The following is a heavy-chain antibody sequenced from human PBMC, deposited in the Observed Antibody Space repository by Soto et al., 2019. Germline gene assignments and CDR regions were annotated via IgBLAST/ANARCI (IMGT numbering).Heavy chain of an antibody. Sequence: QVQLVESGGGVVQPGRSLRLSCAASGFTFSSYAMHWVRQAPGRGLEWVAVISNGGGNKYYADSVKGRITISRDNYKNTMYLQMNSLRAEDTAVYYGARDLGRATGTADGGPPSGHWGQGTLVTVSS. CDR1: GFTFSSYA. J-gene: IGHJ1*01. V-gene: IGHV3-30-3*01. D-gene: IGHD1-1*01. CDR3: ARDLGRATGTADGGPPSGH. CDR2: ISNGGGNK.